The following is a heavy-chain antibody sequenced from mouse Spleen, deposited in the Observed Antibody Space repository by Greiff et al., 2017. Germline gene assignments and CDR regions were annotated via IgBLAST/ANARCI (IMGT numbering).Heavy chain of an antibody. V-gene: IGHV5-9-3*01. D-gene: IGHD1-1*01. J-gene: IGHJ3*01. Sequence: EVKLVESGGGLVKPGGSLKLSCAASGFTFSSYAMSWVRQTPEKRLEWVATISSGGSYTYYPDSVKGRFTISRDNAKNTLYLQMSSLRSEDTAMYYCASPTTDRAYWGQGTLVTVSA. CDR2: ISSGGSYT. CDR3: ASPTTDRAY. CDR1: GFTFSSYA.